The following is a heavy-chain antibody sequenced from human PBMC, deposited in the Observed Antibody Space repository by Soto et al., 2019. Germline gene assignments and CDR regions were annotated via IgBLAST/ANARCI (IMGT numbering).Heavy chain of an antibody. CDR3: ARGGWGYDFWSGPPPGHAFDI. CDR1: GGSISSYY. J-gene: IGHJ3*02. D-gene: IGHD3-3*01. V-gene: IGHV4-59*01. Sequence: ETLSLTCTVSGGSISSYYWSWIRQPPGKGLEWIGYIYYSGSTNYNPSLKSRVTISVDTSKNQFSLKLSSVTAADTAVYYCARGGWGYDFWSGPPPGHAFDIWGQGTMVTVSS. CDR2: IYYSGST.